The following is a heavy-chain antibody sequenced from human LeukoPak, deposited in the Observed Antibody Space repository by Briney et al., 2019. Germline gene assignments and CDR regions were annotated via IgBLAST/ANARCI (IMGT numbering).Heavy chain of an antibody. CDR2: INYSGST. Sequence: SETLSLTCAVYGGSYSGSYWSWIRQPPGKGLEWLGEINYSGSTHYNPSLKSRVTLSIDTSKNQFSLRLSSVTAADTAVYYCATSYDSTWGRDFDYWGQGTLVTVSP. V-gene: IGHV4-34*01. CDR1: GGSYSGSY. CDR3: ATSYDSTWGRDFDY. D-gene: IGHD6-13*01. J-gene: IGHJ4*02.